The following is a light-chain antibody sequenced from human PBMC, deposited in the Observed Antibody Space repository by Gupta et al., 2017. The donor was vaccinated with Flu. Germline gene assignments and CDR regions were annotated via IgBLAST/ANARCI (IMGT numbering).Light chain of an antibody. J-gene: IGKJ1*01. V-gene: IGKV3-20*01. Sequence: EIVLTQSPGTLSVSPGEGATLSCRASQSVGSGYLAWYQQKPGQAPRLLIYGASNRATGIPDRFSGSGSGTDFSLTISRLEPEDFAVYYCQQYGGSPRTFGQGTKVEIK. CDR3: QQYGGSPRT. CDR2: GAS. CDR1: QSVGSGY.